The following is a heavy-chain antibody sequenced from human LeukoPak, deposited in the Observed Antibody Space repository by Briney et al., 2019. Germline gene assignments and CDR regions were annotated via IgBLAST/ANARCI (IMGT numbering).Heavy chain of an antibody. V-gene: IGHV3-30*18. J-gene: IGHJ4*02. Sequence: GGSLRLSCAASGFTFSSYGMHWVRQAPGKGLEWVAVISYDGSNKYYADSVKGRFTISRDNSKNTLYLQMNSLRAEDTAVYYCAKLIGDLVLENYWGQGTLVTVSS. D-gene: IGHD2/OR15-2a*01. CDR2: ISYDGSNK. CDR1: GFTFSSYG. CDR3: AKLIGDLVLENY.